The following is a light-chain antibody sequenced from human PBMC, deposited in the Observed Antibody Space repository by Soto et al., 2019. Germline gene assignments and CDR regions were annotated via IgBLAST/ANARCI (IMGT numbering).Light chain of an antibody. V-gene: IGLV2-14*01. CDR2: EVT. CDR3: SSYVGSYT. Sequence: QSVLTQPASVSGSPGQSITISCTGTSSDVGGYNYVSWYQQHPGKAPKLMIYEVTNRPSGVSNRFSGSKSGNTASLTISGLQAEDEADYYCSSYVGSYTFGGGTKLTVL. CDR1: SSDVGGYNY. J-gene: IGLJ2*01.